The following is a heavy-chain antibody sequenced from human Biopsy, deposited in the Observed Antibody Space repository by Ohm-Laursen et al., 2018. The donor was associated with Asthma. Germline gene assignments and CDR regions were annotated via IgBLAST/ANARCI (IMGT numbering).Heavy chain of an antibody. CDR3: AGFCSGGNCPDH. J-gene: IGHJ4*02. V-gene: IGHV4-59*01. Sequence: SQTLSLTCTVSGVSIRSYYWTWIRQPPGKGLEWIGNIHYSGSTYSNPSLKSRVTISVDTSKKQISLRLSSVIAADTAVYYCAGFCSGGNCPDHWGQVTLVTVSS. D-gene: IGHD2-15*01. CDR1: GVSIRSYY. CDR2: IHYSGST.